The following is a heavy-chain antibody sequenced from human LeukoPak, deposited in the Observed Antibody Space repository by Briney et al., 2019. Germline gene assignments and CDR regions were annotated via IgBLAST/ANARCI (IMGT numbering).Heavy chain of an antibody. D-gene: IGHD5-24*01. CDR1: GGSIRMSSYY. CDR3: AADGYKYYFDY. Sequence: SETLSLTCTVSGGSIRMSSYYWGWVRQPPGKVLEWIGSIYYGGSTYYNPTLKSRFTLSVETSKTQSSLKLSSVTAADTAVYYCAADGYKYYFDYWGQGTLVTVSS. CDR2: IYYGGST. V-gene: IGHV4-39*01. J-gene: IGHJ4*02.